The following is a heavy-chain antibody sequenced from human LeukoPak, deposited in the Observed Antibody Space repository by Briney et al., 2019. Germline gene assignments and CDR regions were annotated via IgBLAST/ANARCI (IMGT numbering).Heavy chain of an antibody. V-gene: IGHV3-74*01. D-gene: IGHD1-14*01. CDR3: ARGRYTQE. CDR1: GFTFNSYW. CDR2: INSDGSGS. Sequence: SGGSLRLSCAASGFTFNSYWMHWVRQAPGKGLVWVSRINSDGSGSSYADSVKGRFTISGDNAKNTLYLQMDSLRAEDTAVYYCARGRYTQEWGQGTLVTVSS. J-gene: IGHJ4*02.